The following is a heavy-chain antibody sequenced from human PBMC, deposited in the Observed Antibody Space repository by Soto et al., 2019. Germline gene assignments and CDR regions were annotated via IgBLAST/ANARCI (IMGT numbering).Heavy chain of an antibody. CDR3: SVVTARLSGGYYGMDV. J-gene: IGHJ6*02. CDR1: GGTFSSYA. V-gene: IGHV1-69*01. Sequence: QVQLVQSGAEVQKPGSSVKVSCKASGGTFSSYAISWVRQAPGQGLEWMGGIIPIFGTANYAQKFQGRVTITADESTSTAYMELSSLRSEDTAVYYCSVVTARLSGGYYGMDVWGQGTTVTVSS. D-gene: IGHD2-21*02. CDR2: IIPIFGTA.